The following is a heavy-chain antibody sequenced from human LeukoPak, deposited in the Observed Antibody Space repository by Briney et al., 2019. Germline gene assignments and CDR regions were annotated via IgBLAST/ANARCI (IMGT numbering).Heavy chain of an antibody. D-gene: IGHD2-2*01. CDR1: GGSFSGYY. J-gene: IGHJ3*02. Sequence: SETLSLTCAVYGGSFSGYYWSWIRQPPGKGLEWIGEINHSGSANYNPSLKSRVTISVDTSKNQFSLKLSSVTAADTAVYYCAXXRLSGVVVPAAMRFRGRDDIWGQGTMVTVSS. V-gene: IGHV4-34*01. CDR3: AXXRLSGVVVPAAMRFRGRDDI. CDR2: INHSGSA.